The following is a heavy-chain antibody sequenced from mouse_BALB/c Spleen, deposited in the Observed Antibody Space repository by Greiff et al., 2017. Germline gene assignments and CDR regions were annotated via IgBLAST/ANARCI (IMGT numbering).Heavy chain of an antibody. CDR1: GFTFTDYY. Sequence: EVKLVESGGGLVQPGGSLRLSCATSGFTFTDYYMSWVRQPPGKALEWLGFIRNKANGYTTEYSASVKGRFTISRDNSQSILYLQMNTLRAEDSATYYCARDTHYAMDYWGQGTSVTVSS. CDR2: IRNKANGYTT. J-gene: IGHJ4*01. V-gene: IGHV7-3*02. CDR3: ARDTHYAMDY.